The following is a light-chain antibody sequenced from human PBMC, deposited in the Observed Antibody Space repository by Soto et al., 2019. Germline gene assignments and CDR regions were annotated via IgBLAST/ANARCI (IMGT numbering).Light chain of an antibody. CDR2: AAS. CDR1: QSVTSY. V-gene: IGKV1-39*01. Sequence: DIQMTQSPSSLSASVGDRVTITCRASQSVTSYLNWYQQKPGKAPKLLIYAASSLESGVPSRFSGSGSETDFTLTISSLQPEDFATYYCQQSYGTPWTFGQGTKVEIK. CDR3: QQSYGTPWT. J-gene: IGKJ1*01.